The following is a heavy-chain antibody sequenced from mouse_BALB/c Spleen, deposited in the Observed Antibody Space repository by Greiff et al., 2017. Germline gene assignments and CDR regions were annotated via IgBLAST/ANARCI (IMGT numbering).Heavy chain of an antibody. V-gene: IGHV3-6*02. CDR3: ARKRPYFDY. Sequence: ESGPGLVKPSQSLSLTCSVTGYSITSGYYWNWIRQFPGNKLEWMGYISYDGSNNYNPSLKNRISITRDTSKNQFFLKLNSVTTEDTATYYCARKRPYFDYWGQGTTLTVSS. J-gene: IGHJ2*01. CDR1: GYSITSGYY. CDR2: ISYDGSN.